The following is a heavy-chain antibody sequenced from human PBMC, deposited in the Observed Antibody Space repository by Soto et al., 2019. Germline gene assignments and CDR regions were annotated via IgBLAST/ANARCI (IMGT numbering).Heavy chain of an antibody. D-gene: IGHD5-18*01. Sequence: SVKVSCKASGGTFSSYAISWVRQAPGQGLEWMGGIIPIFGTANYAQKFQGRVTITADESTSTAYMELSSLRSEDTAVYYCARAEAFTAEPPEPRFDYWGQGTLVTVSS. CDR1: GGTFSSYA. V-gene: IGHV1-69*13. CDR3: ARAEAFTAEPPEPRFDY. J-gene: IGHJ4*02. CDR2: IIPIFGTA.